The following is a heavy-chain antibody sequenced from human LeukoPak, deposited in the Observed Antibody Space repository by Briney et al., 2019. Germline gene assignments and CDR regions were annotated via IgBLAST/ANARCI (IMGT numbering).Heavy chain of an antibody. CDR2: INHSGST. V-gene: IGHV4-34*01. CDR1: GFTFSTYA. D-gene: IGHD6-13*01. Sequence: GSLGLSCAASGFTFSTYAVNWIRQPPGKGLEWIGEINHSGSTNYNPSLKSRVTISVDTSKNQFSLKLSSVTAADTAVYYCARGGREQPSAAFDIWGQGTMVTVSS. J-gene: IGHJ3*02. CDR3: ARGGREQPSAAFDI.